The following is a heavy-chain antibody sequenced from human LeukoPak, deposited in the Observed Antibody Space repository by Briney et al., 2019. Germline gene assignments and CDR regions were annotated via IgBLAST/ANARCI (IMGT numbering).Heavy chain of an antibody. CDR2: IKQDGSGK. V-gene: IGHV3-7*01. J-gene: IGHJ4*02. D-gene: IGHD3-10*01. CDR1: GFTFSSYW. CDR3: AKDEDYYGSGSHYFDY. Sequence: GGSLRLSCAASGFTFSSYWMSWVRQAPGKGLEWVANIKQDGSGKYYADSVKGRFTISRDNSKNTLYLQMNSLRAEDTAVYYCAKDEDYYGSGSHYFDYWGQGTLVTVSS.